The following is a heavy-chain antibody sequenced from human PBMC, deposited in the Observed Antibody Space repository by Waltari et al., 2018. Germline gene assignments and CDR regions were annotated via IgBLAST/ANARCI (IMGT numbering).Heavy chain of an antibody. Sequence: QLQLQESGPRLVRPSETLSLTCTVSGGSIRSTTYYWAWIRQTPGKGLWLIGYNHYSGNTYYNPSLRRRVTIAVDTSKTQFALNLRSVTAADTAVYYCARRVVTTGGVDYWGQGTLVTVSS. J-gene: IGHJ4*02. CDR3: ARRVVTTGGVDY. CDR1: GGSIRSTTYY. V-gene: IGHV4-39*07. CDR2: NHYSGNT. D-gene: IGHD2-21*02.